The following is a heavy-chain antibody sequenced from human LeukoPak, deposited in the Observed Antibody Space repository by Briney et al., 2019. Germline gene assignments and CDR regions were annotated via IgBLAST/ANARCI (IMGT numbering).Heavy chain of an antibody. CDR2: INPSGGST. D-gene: IGHD7-27*01. V-gene: IGHV1-46*01. CDR3: ARDPEANWAFFDY. Sequence: ASVTVSCKAFGYTFTSYYMHWVRQAPGQGLEWMGVINPSGGSTTYAQKFQGRVTMTRDTSTSTVYMEMSSLGSDDTAVYYCARDPEANWAFFDYWGQGTLVTVSS. J-gene: IGHJ4*02. CDR1: GYTFTSYY.